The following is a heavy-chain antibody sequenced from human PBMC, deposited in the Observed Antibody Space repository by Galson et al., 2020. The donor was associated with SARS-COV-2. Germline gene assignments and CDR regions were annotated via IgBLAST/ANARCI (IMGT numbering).Heavy chain of an antibody. D-gene: IGHD2-21*01. Sequence: METGGSLRLSCAASGFAVSSKYMSWVRQAPGKGLEWVSVIYYDGNTNYADSVRGRFTISRDTSKNTVSLQMNSLRAEDTAVYYCVRDDGTAPYGYWGPGTLVTVSS. CDR1: GFAVSSKY. CDR3: VRDDGTAPYGY. J-gene: IGHJ4*02. CDR2: IYYDGNT. V-gene: IGHV3-53*05.